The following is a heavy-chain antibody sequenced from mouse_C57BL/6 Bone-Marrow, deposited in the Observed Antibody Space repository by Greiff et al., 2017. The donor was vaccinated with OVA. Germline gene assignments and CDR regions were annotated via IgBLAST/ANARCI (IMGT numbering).Heavy chain of an antibody. Sequence: VQLQQSGAELVKPGASVKISCKASGYAFSSYWMNWVKQRPGKGLEWIGQIYPGDGDTNYNGKFKGKAPLTADKSSSPDYMQLSSLTSEDSAVYFCARSGVITTVVAREYYFDYWGQGTTLTVSS. CDR3: ARSGVITTVVAREYYFDY. J-gene: IGHJ2*01. CDR1: GYAFSSYW. V-gene: IGHV1-80*01. D-gene: IGHD1-1*01. CDR2: IYPGDGDT.